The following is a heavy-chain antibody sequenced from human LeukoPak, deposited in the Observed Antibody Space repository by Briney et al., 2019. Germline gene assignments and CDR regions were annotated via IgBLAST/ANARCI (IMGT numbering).Heavy chain of an antibody. J-gene: IGHJ4*02. V-gene: IGHV4-38-2*01. CDR2: IYHSGST. Sequence: SETLSLTCAVYGGSFSGYYWGWIRQPPGKGLEWIGSIYHSGSTYFNSSLKSRVTISVDTSKNQFSLKLSSVTAADTAVYFCARVWGVRGLIYFDYWGQGTLVTVSS. CDR1: GGSFSGYY. D-gene: IGHD3-10*01. CDR3: ARVWGVRGLIYFDY.